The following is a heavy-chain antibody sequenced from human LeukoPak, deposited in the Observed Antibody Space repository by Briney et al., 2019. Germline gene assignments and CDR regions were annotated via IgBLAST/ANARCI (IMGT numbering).Heavy chain of an antibody. V-gene: IGHV3-30*02. CDR2: IRYDGSNK. CDR3: AKSTWDIVVVPAGIDY. J-gene: IGHJ4*02. D-gene: IGHD2-2*01. Sequence: GGSLRLSCAASGFTFSSYGMHWVRQAPGKGLEWVAFIRYDGSNKYYADSVKGRFTISRDNSKNTLYLQMNSLRAEDTAVYYCAKSTWDIVVVPAGIDYWGQGTLVTVSS. CDR1: GFTFSSYG.